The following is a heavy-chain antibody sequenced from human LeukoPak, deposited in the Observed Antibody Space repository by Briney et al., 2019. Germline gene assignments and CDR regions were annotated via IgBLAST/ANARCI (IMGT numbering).Heavy chain of an antibody. V-gene: IGHV3-7*05. CDR3: ARDTRGIFDY. CDR2: IKEDGSDK. CDR1: GFTFSEYY. J-gene: IGHJ4*02. D-gene: IGHD3-10*01. Sequence: PGGSLRLSCAASGFTFSEYYMSWVRQAPGKGLEWVANIKEDGSDKNYVDSVKGRFTISRDNAKNSLYLQMNSLRAEDTAEYYCARDTRGIFDYWGQGTLVTVSS.